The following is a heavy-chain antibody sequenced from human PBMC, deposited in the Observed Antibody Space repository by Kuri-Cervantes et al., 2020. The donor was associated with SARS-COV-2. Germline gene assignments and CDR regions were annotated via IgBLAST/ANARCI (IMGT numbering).Heavy chain of an antibody. V-gene: IGHV3-30*02. D-gene: IGHD5-18*01. CDR3: GSPRGYSYGYISFGAIDY. CDR2: IRYDGSNN. Sequence: GESLKISCAASGFTFSNYGMHWVRQAPGKGPQWVAFIRYDGSNNYYLDSVKGRFTISRDISKNTLYLQMNSLRTEDTAVYYCGSPRGYSYGYISFGAIDYWGQGTLVTVSS. CDR1: GFTFSNYG. J-gene: IGHJ4*02.